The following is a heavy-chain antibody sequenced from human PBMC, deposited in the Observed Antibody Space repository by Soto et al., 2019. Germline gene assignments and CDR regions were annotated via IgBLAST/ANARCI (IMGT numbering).Heavy chain of an antibody. Sequence: LRLSCAASGFTVSSNYMSWVRQAPGKGLEWVSVIYSGGSTYYADSVKGRFTISRDNPKNTLYLQMNSLRAEDTAVYYCAREGVITDSRWNYFDYWGQGTLVTVSS. D-gene: IGHD3-22*01. CDR1: GFTVSSNY. CDR2: IYSGGST. CDR3: AREGVITDSRWNYFDY. V-gene: IGHV3-53*01. J-gene: IGHJ4*02.